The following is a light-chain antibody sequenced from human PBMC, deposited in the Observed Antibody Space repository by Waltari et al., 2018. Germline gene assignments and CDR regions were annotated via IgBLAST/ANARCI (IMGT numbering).Light chain of an antibody. V-gene: IGKV4-1*01. Sequence: EIVMTQSPDSLAGSLGERATIKCKSRRSVLYGSNNKNYLAWYQQKPGQPPSLLIYWASTRESGVPDRFTGSASGTYFTLTINSLQPDDAAVYHCQQYCSSPPTFGGGTKVDIK. J-gene: IGKJ4*01. CDR2: WAS. CDR3: QQYCSSPPT. CDR1: RSVLYGSNNKNY.